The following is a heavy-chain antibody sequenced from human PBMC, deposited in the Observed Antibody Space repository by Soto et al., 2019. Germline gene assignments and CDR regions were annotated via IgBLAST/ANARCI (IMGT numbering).Heavy chain of an antibody. Sequence: GGSLRLSCAASGFTFSDYYMSWIRQAPGKGLEWVSYISSSSYTDYADSVKGRFTISRDNAKNSLYLQMNSLRAEDTAVYYCARDRRPPYDSSGYYEGYYYYMDVWGKGTTVTVSS. D-gene: IGHD3-22*01. J-gene: IGHJ6*03. CDR3: ARDRRPPYDSSGYYEGYYYYMDV. CDR1: GFTFSDYY. CDR2: ISSSSYT. V-gene: IGHV3-11*06.